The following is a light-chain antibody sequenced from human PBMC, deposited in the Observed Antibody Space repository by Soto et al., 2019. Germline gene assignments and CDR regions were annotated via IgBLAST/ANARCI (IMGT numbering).Light chain of an antibody. Sequence: EILLTQSPCTLALSPGERAPLSCRASQSVRSSYLAWYQQKPGHAPSVLIYGASSRATGIPDRLSGSGSGTDFTLTISRLEPEDFAVYYCQQYGSSGTFGQGTKVDIK. J-gene: IGKJ1*01. V-gene: IGKV3-20*01. CDR2: GAS. CDR1: QSVRSSY. CDR3: QQYGSSGT.